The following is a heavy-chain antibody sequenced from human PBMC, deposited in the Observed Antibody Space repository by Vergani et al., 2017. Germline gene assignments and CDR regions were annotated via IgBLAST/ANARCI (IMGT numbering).Heavy chain of an antibody. CDR1: GFTFSSYA. J-gene: IGHJ4*02. V-gene: IGHV3-30*04. CDR3: ARWADDYANDY. Sequence: QVQLVESGGGLVQPGRSLRLSCAASGFTFSSYAMHWVRQAPGKGLEWVAVISYDGSNKYYADSVKGRFTISRDNSKNTLYLQMNSLRAEDTAVYYCARWADDYANDYWGQGTLVTVSS. CDR2: ISYDGSNK. D-gene: IGHD4-17*01.